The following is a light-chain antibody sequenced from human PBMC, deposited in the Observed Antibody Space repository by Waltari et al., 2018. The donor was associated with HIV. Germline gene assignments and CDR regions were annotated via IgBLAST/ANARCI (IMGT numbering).Light chain of an antibody. CDR1: QSVSSSY. Sequence: EIVLTQSPGPLSLSPGERATLSCRASQSVSSSYLAWYQQKPGQAPRLLIYGASSRATGIPDRFSGSVSGTDFTLTISRLEPEDFAVYYCQQYGSSPLFTFGPGTKVDIK. J-gene: IGKJ3*01. CDR2: GAS. CDR3: QQYGSSPLFT. V-gene: IGKV3-20*01.